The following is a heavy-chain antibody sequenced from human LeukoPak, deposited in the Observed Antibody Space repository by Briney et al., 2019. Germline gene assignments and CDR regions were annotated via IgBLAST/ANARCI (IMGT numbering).Heavy chain of an antibody. V-gene: IGHV4-39*01. CDR2: IYYSGST. J-gene: IGHJ4*02. CDR3: ARRFSTIFGVVGTSYFDY. D-gene: IGHD3-3*01. CDR1: GGSISSSSYY. Sequence: PSETLSLTCTVSGGSISSSSYYWGWIRQPPGKGLEWIGSIYYSGSTYYNPSLKSRVTISVDTSKNQFSLKLSSVTAADTAVYYCARRFSTIFGVVGTSYFDYWGQGTLVTVSS.